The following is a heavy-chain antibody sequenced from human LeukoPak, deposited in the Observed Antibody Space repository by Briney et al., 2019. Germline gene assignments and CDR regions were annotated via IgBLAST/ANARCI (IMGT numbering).Heavy chain of an antibody. D-gene: IGHD2-2*01. CDR1: GGTFRSYA. CDR2: IIPIFGTA. Sequence: SVKVSCKASGGTFRSYAISWVRQATGQGLEWMGGIIPIFGTANYAQKFQGRVTITADESTSTAYMELSSLRSEDTAVYYCAREYCSSTSCSNWFDPWGQGTLVTVSS. CDR3: AREYCSSTSCSNWFDP. V-gene: IGHV1-69*13. J-gene: IGHJ5*02.